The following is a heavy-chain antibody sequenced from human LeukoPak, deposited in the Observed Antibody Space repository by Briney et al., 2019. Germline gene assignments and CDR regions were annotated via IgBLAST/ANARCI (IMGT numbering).Heavy chain of an antibody. CDR3: ARDKGAAAGTVGMDV. Sequence: GRSLRLSCAASGFTFSSYGMHWVRRAPGKGLEWVAVIWYDGSNKYYADSVKGRFTISRDNSKNTLYLQMNSLRAEDTAVYYCARDKGAAAGTVGMDVWGQGTTVTVSS. CDR1: GFTFSSYG. J-gene: IGHJ6*02. D-gene: IGHD6-13*01. CDR2: IWYDGSNK. V-gene: IGHV3-33*01.